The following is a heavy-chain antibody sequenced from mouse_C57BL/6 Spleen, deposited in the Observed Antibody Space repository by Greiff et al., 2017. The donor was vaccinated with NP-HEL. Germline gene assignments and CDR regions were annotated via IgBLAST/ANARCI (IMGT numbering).Heavy chain of an antibody. J-gene: IGHJ3*01. CDR2: IDPSDSET. V-gene: IGHV1-52*01. D-gene: IGHD2-5*01. Sequence: VQLQQPGAELVRPGSSVKLSCKASGYTFTSYWMHWVKQRPIQGLEWIGNIDPSDSETHYNQKFKDKATLTVDKSSSTAYMQLSSLTSEDSAVYYCARGDYSNLFAYWGQGTLVTVSA. CDR3: ARGDYSNLFAY. CDR1: GYTFTSYW.